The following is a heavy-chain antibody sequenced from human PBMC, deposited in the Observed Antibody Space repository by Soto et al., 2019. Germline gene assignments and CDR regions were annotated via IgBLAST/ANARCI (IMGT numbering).Heavy chain of an antibody. CDR3: ARGPLGREYFQH. Sequence: QVQLQESGPGLVKPSETLSLTCTVSGGSVSSGSYYWSWIRQPPGKGLEWIGYIYYSGSTNYNPSLRSRXXTXVXXSKNQFSLKLSSVTAADTAVYYCARGPLGREYFQHWGQGTLVTVSS. CDR1: GGSVSSGSYY. J-gene: IGHJ1*01. V-gene: IGHV4-61*01. CDR2: IYYSGST.